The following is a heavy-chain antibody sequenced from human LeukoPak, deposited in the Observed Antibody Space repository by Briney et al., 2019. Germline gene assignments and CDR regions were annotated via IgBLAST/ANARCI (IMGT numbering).Heavy chain of an antibody. V-gene: IGHV4-59*08. J-gene: IGHJ5*02. CDR1: GGSISSYY. Sequence: SETLSLTCTVSGGSISSYYWSWIRQPPGKGLEWIGYIYYSGSTNYNPSLKSRVTISVDTSKNQFSLKLSSVTAADTAVYYCARQDSSSSFTFYPWGQGTLVTVSS. CDR2: IYYSGST. D-gene: IGHD6-6*01. CDR3: ARQDSSSSFTFYP.